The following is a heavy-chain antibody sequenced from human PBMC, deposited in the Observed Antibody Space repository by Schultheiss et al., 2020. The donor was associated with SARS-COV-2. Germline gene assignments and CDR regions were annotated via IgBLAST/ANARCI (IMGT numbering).Heavy chain of an antibody. CDR1: GGSISSSSYY. V-gene: IGHV4-39*01. J-gene: IGHJ5*02. CDR3: ARLGPSSPWFDH. Sequence: SETLSLTCTVSGGSISSSSYYWGWIRQPPGKGLEWVGNIYYSGSTNYNPSLRSRVTISIDTSKNQLSLKLKFVTAADTAMYYCARLGPSSPWFDHWGQGTQVTVSS. D-gene: IGHD2-2*01. CDR2: IYYSGST.